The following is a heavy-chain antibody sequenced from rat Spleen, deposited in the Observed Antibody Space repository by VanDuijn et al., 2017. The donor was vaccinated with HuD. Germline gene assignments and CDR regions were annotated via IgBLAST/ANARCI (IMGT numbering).Heavy chain of an antibody. J-gene: IGHJ2*01. CDR3: ARHWGY. V-gene: IGHV5-7*01. D-gene: IGHD4-6*01. CDR1: GFTFSDYN. CDR2: ITYDGSNT. Sequence: EVQLVESGGGLVQPGRSMKLSCAASGFTFSDYNMAWVRQAPRKGLEWVAIITYDGSNTYYRDSVRGRFTISRDDAKSTLYLQMDSLRSEDTATYYCARHWGYWGQGVMVTVSS.